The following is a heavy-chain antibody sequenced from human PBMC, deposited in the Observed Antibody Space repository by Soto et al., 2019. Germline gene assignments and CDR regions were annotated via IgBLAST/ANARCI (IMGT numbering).Heavy chain of an antibody. V-gene: IGHV4-34*01. D-gene: IGHD3-10*01. CDR3: ASGYGSGRYYTRRYYYYREV. Sequence: QVQLQQWGAGLLKPSETLSLTCAVYGGCFSGYYWSWIRQPPGKGLEWIGEINHSGSTNYHPSLKSRSPISVDTSKNQFSLTLSYVTAADTAVYYCASGYGSGRYYTRRYYYYREVWGKGTTVTFSS. J-gene: IGHJ6*03. CDR2: INHSGST. CDR1: GGCFSGYY.